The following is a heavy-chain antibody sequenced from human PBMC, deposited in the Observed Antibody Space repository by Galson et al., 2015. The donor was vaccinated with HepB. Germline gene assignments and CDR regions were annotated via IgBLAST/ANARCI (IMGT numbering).Heavy chain of an antibody. D-gene: IGHD6-19*01. CDR2: IYSGGST. Sequence: SLRLSCAASGFTVSSNYMSWVRQAPGRGLEWVSVIYSGGSTYYADSVKGRFTISRDNSKNTLYLQMNSLRAEDTAVYYCARARSSGWDPFDYWGQGTLVTVSS. CDR3: ARARSSGWDPFDY. CDR1: GFTVSSNY. J-gene: IGHJ4*02. V-gene: IGHV3-66*01.